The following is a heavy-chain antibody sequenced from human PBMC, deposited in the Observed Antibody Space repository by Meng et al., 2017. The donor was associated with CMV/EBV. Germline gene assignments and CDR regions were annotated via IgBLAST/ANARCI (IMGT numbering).Heavy chain of an antibody. CDR2: ISWNSGSI. V-gene: IGHV3-9*01. J-gene: IGHJ3*02. CDR1: GFTFDDYA. Sequence: SCAASGFTFDDYAMHWVRQAPGKGLEWVSGISWNSGSIGYADSVKGRFTISRDNAKNSLYPQMNSLRAEDTVLYYCAKAYGSYYIGDAFDIWGQGTMVTVSS. CDR3: AKAYGSYYIGDAFDI. D-gene: IGHD3-10*01.